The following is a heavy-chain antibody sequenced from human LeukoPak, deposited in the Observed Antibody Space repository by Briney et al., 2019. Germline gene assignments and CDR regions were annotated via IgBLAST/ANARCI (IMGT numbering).Heavy chain of an antibody. V-gene: IGHV3-21*01. Sequence: GGSLRLSCAVSGFTFNAYSMMWVRQAPGKGLEWVSSISESIYHIYYADSVKGRFTISRDNAKNSLYLQMNSLRADDTAVYYCARKVPSAQSDCWGQGTLVTVSS. CDR1: GFTFNAYS. CDR3: ARKVPSAQSDC. CDR2: ISESIYHI. J-gene: IGHJ4*02.